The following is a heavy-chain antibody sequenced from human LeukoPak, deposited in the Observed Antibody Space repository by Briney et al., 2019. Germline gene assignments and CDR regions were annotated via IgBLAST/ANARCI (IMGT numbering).Heavy chain of an antibody. J-gene: IGHJ4*02. Sequence: GASVKVSCKASGYTFTSYDINWVRQATGQGLEWMGWMNPNSGNTGYAQKFQGRVTMTRNTSISTAYMELSSLRSEDTAVYYCATGPTYYYDSSGYQGGDYWGQGTLVTVSS. CDR1: GYTFTSYD. CDR2: MNPNSGNT. CDR3: ATGPTYYYDSSGYQGGDY. V-gene: IGHV1-8*01. D-gene: IGHD3-22*01.